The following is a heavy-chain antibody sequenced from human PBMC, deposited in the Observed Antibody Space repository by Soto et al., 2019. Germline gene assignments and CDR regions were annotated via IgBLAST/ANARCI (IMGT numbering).Heavy chain of an antibody. CDR1: GFTFSSYW. CDR3: ASFYYDSSGYLPSPCYYNDGMDF. J-gene: IGHJ6*02. CDR2: IKQDGSEK. D-gene: IGHD3-22*01. V-gene: IGHV3-7*02. Sequence: PGGSLRLSCAASGFTFSSYWMSWVRQAPGKGLEWVANIKQDGSEKYYVDSVKGRFTISRDNAKNSLYLQMNSLRAEDTAVYYFASFYYDSSGYLPSPCYYNDGMDFRAQGTTVPGSS.